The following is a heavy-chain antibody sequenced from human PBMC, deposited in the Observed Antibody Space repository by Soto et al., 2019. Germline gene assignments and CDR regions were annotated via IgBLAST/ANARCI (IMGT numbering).Heavy chain of an antibody. D-gene: IGHD6-19*01. CDR1: GFTFDDYA. CDR3: ARGRSGWHSPLEY. Sequence: EVQLVESGGGLVQPGGSQKLSCSASGFTFDDYAMSWVRQVPGKGLEWVSTISWNNVRINYADSVKGRFSTSRDNAKNSLYLEMNSLRHEDTAFYFCARGRSGWHSPLEYWGLGTLVTVSS. J-gene: IGHJ4*02. CDR2: ISWNNVRI. V-gene: IGHV3-9*01.